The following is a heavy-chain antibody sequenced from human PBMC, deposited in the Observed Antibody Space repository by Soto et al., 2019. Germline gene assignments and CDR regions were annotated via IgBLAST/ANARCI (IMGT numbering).Heavy chain of an antibody. J-gene: IGHJ4*02. CDR3: VRGQWLPRGEY. D-gene: IGHD6-19*01. Sequence: WTWIRQPPGKGLEWIGEINHRGGTNYNPSLKSRVTISVDTSENQFSLRLTSVTAADTAVYYCVRGQWLPRGEYWGQGTLVTVSS. V-gene: IGHV4-34*01. CDR2: INHRGGT.